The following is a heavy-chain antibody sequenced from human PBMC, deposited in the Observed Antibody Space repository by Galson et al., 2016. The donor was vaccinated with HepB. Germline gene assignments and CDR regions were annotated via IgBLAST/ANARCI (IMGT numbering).Heavy chain of an antibody. CDR3: AKEDYGDHDLYFYGLDV. Sequence: SLRLSCAASGFTFSSYGLHWVRQAPGKGLEWLAVTSGDGSTAYYVVSVKGRFTISRDNSNKTLYLQMNSLRTEDTSVYYCAKEDYGDHDLYFYGLDVWGKGTTVTVSS. J-gene: IGHJ6*04. D-gene: IGHD4-17*01. CDR1: GFTFSSYG. V-gene: IGHV3-30*18. CDR2: TSGDGSTA.